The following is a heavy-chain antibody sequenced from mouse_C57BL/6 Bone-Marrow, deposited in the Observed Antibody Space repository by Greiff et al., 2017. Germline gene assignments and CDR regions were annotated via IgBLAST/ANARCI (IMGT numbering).Heavy chain of an antibody. CDR1: GFNIKDYY. V-gene: IGHV14-2*01. Sequence: VQLQQSGAELVKPGASVKLSCTASGFNIKDYYMHWVKQRTEQGLEWIGRIDPEDGETKYAPKFQGKATITADKSSNTAYLQLSSLTSEDTAVYYCARFLFITTVVAPYYYAMDYWVQGTSVTVSS. J-gene: IGHJ4*01. CDR3: ARFLFITTVVAPYYYAMDY. CDR2: IDPEDGET. D-gene: IGHD1-1*01.